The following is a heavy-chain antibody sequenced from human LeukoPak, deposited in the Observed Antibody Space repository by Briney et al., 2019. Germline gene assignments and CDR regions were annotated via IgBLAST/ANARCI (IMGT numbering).Heavy chain of an antibody. CDR2: INSDGINT. D-gene: IGHD2/OR15-2a*01. Sequence: PGGSLRLSCAASGFTFSSYGMHWVRQAPGKGLVWVSRINSDGINTSYADSVKGRFTISRDNAKNTLNLQMNSLRAEDTAVYYCARGKTSQNIVTRKTYNWFDPWGQGTLVTVSS. J-gene: IGHJ5*02. V-gene: IGHV3-74*01. CDR1: GFTFSSYG. CDR3: ARGKTSQNIVTRKTYNWFDP.